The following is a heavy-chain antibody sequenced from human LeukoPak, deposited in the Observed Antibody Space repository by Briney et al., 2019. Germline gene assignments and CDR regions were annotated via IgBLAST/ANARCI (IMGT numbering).Heavy chain of an antibody. Sequence: PGGSLRLSCAASGFTFSSYTMDWVRQAPGKGLEWVSSISSTSGYITYTDSVKGRFTISRDNAKNSLFLQMNSLRAEDTAVYYCAKDPYYYDSSGYYPGYYFDYWGQGTLVTVSS. J-gene: IGHJ4*02. CDR3: AKDPYYYDSSGYYPGYYFDY. CDR1: GFTFSSYT. CDR2: ISSTSGYI. D-gene: IGHD3-22*01. V-gene: IGHV3-21*01.